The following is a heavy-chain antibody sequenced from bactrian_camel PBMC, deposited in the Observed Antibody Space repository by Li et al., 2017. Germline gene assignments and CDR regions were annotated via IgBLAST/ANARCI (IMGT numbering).Heavy chain of an antibody. Sequence: HVQLVESGGGSVQAGGSLRLSCTASGDLFRTYCLAWFRQGPGKEREGVATIDRNGNTGYAASVKGRFTISKDNANNTLYLQMNSLKPEDTAMYYCAAAALVCSWRSWRNFGYWGQGTQVTVS. D-gene: IGHD6*01. CDR2: IDRNGNT. J-gene: IGHJ6*01. CDR1: GDLFRTYC. CDR3: AAAALVCSWRSWRNFGY. V-gene: IGHV3S53*01.